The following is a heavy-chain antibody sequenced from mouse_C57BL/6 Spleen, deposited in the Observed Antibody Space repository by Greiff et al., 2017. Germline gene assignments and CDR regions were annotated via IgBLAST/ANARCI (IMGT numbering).Heavy chain of an antibody. D-gene: IGHD2-14*01. CDR3: TRVRGGYYAMDY. V-gene: IGHV1-15*01. CDR1: GYTFTDYE. CDR2: IDPETGGT. J-gene: IGHJ4*01. Sequence: VKLMESGAELVRPGASVTLSCKASGYTFTDYEMHWVKQTPVHGLEWIGAIDPETGGTAYNQKFKGKAILTADKSSSTAYMELRSLTSEDSAVYYCTRVRGGYYAMDYWGQGTSVTVSS.